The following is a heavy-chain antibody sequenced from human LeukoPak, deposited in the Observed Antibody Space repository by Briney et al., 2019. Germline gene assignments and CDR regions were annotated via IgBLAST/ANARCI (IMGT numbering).Heavy chain of an antibody. Sequence: SETLSLTCTVSGGSISSGSYYWSWIRQPAGKGLEWIGRIYTSGTTNYNPSLKSRVTISVDASKNQFSLKLTSVTAADTAVYYCARGGYCGGDCFFYYWGQGTLVTVSS. J-gene: IGHJ4*02. CDR2: IYTSGTT. CDR3: ARGGYCGGDCFFYY. V-gene: IGHV4-61*02. CDR1: GGSISSGSYY. D-gene: IGHD2-21*02.